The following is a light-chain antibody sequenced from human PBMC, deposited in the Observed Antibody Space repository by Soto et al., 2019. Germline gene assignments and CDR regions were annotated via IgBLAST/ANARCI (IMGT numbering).Light chain of an antibody. CDR2: DAS. CDR1: QSISSW. Sequence: DIQMTQSPSTLSASVGDRVTITCRASQSISSWLAWYQQKPGKAPKLLIYDASSLESGVPSRFSGSGSGTEFTLTISSLQPDDFATYYCQQYNSYSPAFGQGPK. CDR3: QQYNSYSPA. V-gene: IGKV1-5*01. J-gene: IGKJ2*01.